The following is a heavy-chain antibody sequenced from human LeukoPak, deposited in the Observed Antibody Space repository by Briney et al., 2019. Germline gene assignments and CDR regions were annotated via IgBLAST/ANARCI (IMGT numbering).Heavy chain of an antibody. CDR3: AKTTTGYSSGRSPGWPVDY. CDR2: IFGSGGST. Sequence: TGGSPRLSCAASGFTFSSYAMYWVRQAPGKGLEWVSGIFGSGGSTHYADSVKGRFTISRDNSKNTVYLQMNSLRAEDTAVYYCAKTTTGYSSGRSPGWPVDYWGQRTLVTVSS. CDR1: GFTFSSYA. D-gene: IGHD6-19*01. J-gene: IGHJ4*02. V-gene: IGHV3-23*01.